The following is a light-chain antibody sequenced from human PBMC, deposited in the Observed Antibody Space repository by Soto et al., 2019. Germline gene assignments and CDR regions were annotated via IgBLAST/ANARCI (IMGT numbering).Light chain of an antibody. CDR2: ENN. V-gene: IGLV1-51*02. CDR1: TSNIGHNY. CDR3: GTWDSSLTAV. J-gene: IGLJ2*01. Sequence: QSVLTQPPSVSAAPGQKVTISCSGRTSNIGHNYVSWYQHLPGTAPKLLIYENNKRPSGIPDRFSGSKSGTSATLSITGLQTGDEADYYCGTWDSSLTAVFGGGTKVTVL.